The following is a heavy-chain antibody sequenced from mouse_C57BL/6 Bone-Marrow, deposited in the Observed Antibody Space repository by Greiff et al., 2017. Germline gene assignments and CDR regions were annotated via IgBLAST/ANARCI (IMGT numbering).Heavy chain of an antibody. CDR1: GYTFTSYW. J-gene: IGHJ2*01. V-gene: IGHV1-50*01. Sequence: LQPGAELVKPGASVKLSCKASGYTFTSYWMQWVKQRPGQGLEWIGEIDPSDSYTNYNQKFKGKATLTVDTSSSTAYMQLSSLTSEDSAVYYCARDYYGSSYDFDYWGQGTTLTVSS. D-gene: IGHD1-1*01. CDR2: IDPSDSYT. CDR3: ARDYYGSSYDFDY.